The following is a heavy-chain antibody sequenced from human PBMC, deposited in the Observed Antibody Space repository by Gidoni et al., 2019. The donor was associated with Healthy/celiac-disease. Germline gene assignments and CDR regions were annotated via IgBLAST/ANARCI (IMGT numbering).Heavy chain of an antibody. CDR2: ISGSGGST. V-gene: IGHV3-23*01. J-gene: IGHJ4*02. D-gene: IGHD2-15*01. CDR3: AKLSFIVVVVAATPDY. CDR1: GFTFGSYA. Sequence: EVQLLESGGGLVQPGGSLRLSCAASGFTFGSYAMSWVRQAPGKGLEWVSAISGSGGSTYYADSVKGRFTISRDNSKNTLYLQMNSLRAEDTAVYYCAKLSFIVVVVAATPDYWGQGTLVTVSS.